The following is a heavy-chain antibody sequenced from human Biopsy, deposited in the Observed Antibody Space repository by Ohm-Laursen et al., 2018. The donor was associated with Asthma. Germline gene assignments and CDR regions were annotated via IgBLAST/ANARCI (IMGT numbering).Heavy chain of an antibody. CDR2: ISFDGSNK. Sequence: SLRLSCTASGFSFSRYGMHWVRQAPGKGLEWVAVISFDGSNKYYGDSVKGRFTIARDNSKSTLYLQMNSLRAEDTAVYYCARSDCGSGGYCYIPFYFWGQGTLVTVSS. D-gene: IGHD2-21*02. J-gene: IGHJ4*02. CDR3: ARSDCGSGGYCYIPFYF. CDR1: GFSFSRYG. V-gene: IGHV3-30*03.